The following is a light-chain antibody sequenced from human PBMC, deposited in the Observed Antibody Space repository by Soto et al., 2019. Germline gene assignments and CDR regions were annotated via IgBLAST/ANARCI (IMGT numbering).Light chain of an antibody. CDR2: ATS. Sequence: DIQMTQSPSSLSASVGDRVTITCRARQTISNYLNWYQQKPGRAPKLLIYATSTLQSGVPSRFSGSGSGTDFTLTISRLQPEDSSTYYGQQTYSTPYTFGQGTKLEIK. J-gene: IGKJ2*01. CDR3: QQTYSTPYT. CDR1: QTISNY. V-gene: IGKV1-39*01.